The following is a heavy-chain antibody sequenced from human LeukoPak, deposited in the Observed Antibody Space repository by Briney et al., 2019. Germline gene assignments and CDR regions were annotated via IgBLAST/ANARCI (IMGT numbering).Heavy chain of an antibody. CDR3: ARQEPPMGSSWYY. V-gene: IGHV5-51*01. D-gene: IGHD6-13*01. J-gene: IGHJ4*02. CDR1: GYRFTSYW. Sequence: GESLKISCKGSGYRFTSYWIGWVRQMPGKGLEWMGIIYSGDSDTRYSPSFQGQVTISVDKSIGTAYLQWSSLKASDTAMYYCARQEPPMGSSWYYWGQGTLVTVSS. CDR2: IYSGDSDT.